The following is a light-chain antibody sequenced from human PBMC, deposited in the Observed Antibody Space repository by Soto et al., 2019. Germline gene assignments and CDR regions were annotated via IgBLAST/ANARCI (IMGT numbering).Light chain of an antibody. Sequence: EIVLTQSPGTLSLSPGERATLSCRASQSVSSSYLAWYQQKPGQAPRLLIYGASSRATGIPDRFSGSGSGTDFTLTISRLEPEDFAVYYCQQYGSSPLTFGQAIKLETK. CDR3: QQYGSSPLT. V-gene: IGKV3-20*01. J-gene: IGKJ2*01. CDR2: GAS. CDR1: QSVSSSY.